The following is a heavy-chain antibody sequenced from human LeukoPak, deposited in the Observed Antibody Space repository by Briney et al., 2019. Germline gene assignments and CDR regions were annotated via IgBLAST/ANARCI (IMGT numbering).Heavy chain of an antibody. D-gene: IGHD6-19*01. Sequence: PGRSLRLSCAASGFTFSGYAMHWVRQAPGKGLEWVAVISYDGSNKYYADSVKGRFTISRDNSKNTLYLQMNSLRAEDTAVYYCAKDVGPAVAGFDYWGQGTLVTVSS. CDR1: GFTFSGYA. CDR3: AKDVGPAVAGFDY. V-gene: IGHV3-30-3*01. CDR2: ISYDGSNK. J-gene: IGHJ4*02.